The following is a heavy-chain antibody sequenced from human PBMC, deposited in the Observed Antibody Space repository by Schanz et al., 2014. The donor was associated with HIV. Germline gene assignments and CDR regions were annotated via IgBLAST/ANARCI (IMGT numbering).Heavy chain of an antibody. CDR2: IYYSGST. Sequence: QVQLQESGPGLVKPSQTLSLTCTVSGGSISSGGYYWSWIRQHPGKGLEWIGYIYYSGSTYYNPSLKSRVTISVDPSKNQFSLKLDSVTAADTAVYYCARAKWPPRNRHFDFWGQGNLVTVS. CDR1: GGSISSGGYY. CDR3: ARAKWPPRNRHFDF. J-gene: IGHJ4*02. V-gene: IGHV4-31*03. D-gene: IGHD5-12*01.